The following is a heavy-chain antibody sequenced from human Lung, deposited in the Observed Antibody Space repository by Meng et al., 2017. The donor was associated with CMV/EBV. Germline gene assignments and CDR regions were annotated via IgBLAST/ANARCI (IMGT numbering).Heavy chain of an antibody. D-gene: IGHD2-2*01. CDR3: AKSLFGGVVGPLFDD. V-gene: IGHV3-23*03. Sequence: GGSLRLSCAASGFTFSSFGMSGVRQAPGKGLEWVSVVYSGGRSTYAADPVRGRFTISRDNSKNTLYLQMNSLRAEDTAVYYSAKSLFGGVVGPLFDDWGQGTXVTVSS. CDR1: GFTFSSFG. CDR2: VYSGGRST. J-gene: IGHJ4*02.